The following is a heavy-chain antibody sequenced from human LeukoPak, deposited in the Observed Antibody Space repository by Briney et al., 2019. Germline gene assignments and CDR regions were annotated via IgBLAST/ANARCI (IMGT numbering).Heavy chain of an antibody. CDR2: IEESGNT. CDR3: ARDGPYCGGDCYSPYYYGMDV. D-gene: IGHD2-21*02. Sequence: PSETLSLTCTVSGGSIGNYYWSWIRQPPGKGLEWIGYIEESGNTNYNPSLKSRVTISVDTSKNQFSLKLSSVTAADTAVYYCARDGPYCGGDCYSPYYYGMDVWGQGTTVTVSS. V-gene: IGHV4-59*12. J-gene: IGHJ6*02. CDR1: GGSIGNYY.